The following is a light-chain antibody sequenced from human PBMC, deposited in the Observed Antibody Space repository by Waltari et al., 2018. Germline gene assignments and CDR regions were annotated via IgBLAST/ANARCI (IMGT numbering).Light chain of an antibody. Sequence: ELVLTRSRGTLSLSPWVRANLPCRASQSVSKYLAWYQQKPGQAPRLLIYGTSSRATGIPDRFSGSGWGTDFSLTISSLEPEDFAVYYCQQYGTLPATFGQGTKVQ. V-gene: IGKV3-20*01. CDR2: GTS. CDR3: QQYGTLPAT. J-gene: IGKJ1*01. CDR1: QSVSKY.